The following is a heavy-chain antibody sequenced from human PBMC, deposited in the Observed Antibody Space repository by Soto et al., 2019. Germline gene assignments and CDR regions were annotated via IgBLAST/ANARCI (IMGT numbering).Heavy chain of an antibody. CDR2: FYNSGST. CDR3: ARDLWGYCGTDCYPLDV. J-gene: IGHJ6*02. V-gene: IGHV4-61*08. Sequence: SETLSLTCTVSGASMSSGGYYWTWIRQSPGKGLEWIGYFYNSGSTNYNPSLESRVTISVDTSKNQFSLKLNSVTAADTAVYYCARDLWGYCGTDCYPLDVWGPGTTVTVSS. CDR1: GASMSSGGYY. D-gene: IGHD2-21*02.